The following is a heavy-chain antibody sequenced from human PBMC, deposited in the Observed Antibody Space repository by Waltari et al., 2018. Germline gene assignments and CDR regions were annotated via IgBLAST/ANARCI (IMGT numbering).Heavy chain of an antibody. D-gene: IGHD6-13*01. CDR3: AGGSSWYFWYFDL. Sequence: EVQLVESGGGLVKPGGSLRLSCAAPGFPFNTFSMTWIRQTPGKGLEWVSSISSTSNYIYYADSVKGRFTISRDNAKKSVYLQLDSLRAEDTAVYYCAGGSSWYFWYFDLWGRGTLVTVSS. J-gene: IGHJ2*01. CDR1: GFPFNTFS. CDR2: ISSTSNYI. V-gene: IGHV3-21*01.